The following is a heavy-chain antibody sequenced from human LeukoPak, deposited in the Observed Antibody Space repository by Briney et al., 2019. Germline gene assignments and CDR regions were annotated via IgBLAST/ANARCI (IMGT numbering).Heavy chain of an antibody. V-gene: IGHV4-30-4*01. CDR1: GGSVSSGDYY. CDR2: IYYSGST. D-gene: IGHD2/OR15-2a*01. CDR3: ACDFRYLGHDF. J-gene: IGHJ4*02. Sequence: SETLSLTCTVSGGSVSSGDYYWSWIRQPPGKGLEWIAYIYYSGSTYYSPSLKSRVTISVDTSKNQFSLRLSSVTAADTAVYYCACDFRYLGHDFWGQGTLVTVSS.